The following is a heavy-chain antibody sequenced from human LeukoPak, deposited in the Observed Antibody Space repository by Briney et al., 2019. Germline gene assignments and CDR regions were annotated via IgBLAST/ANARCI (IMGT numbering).Heavy chain of an antibody. CDR2: IWYDGSNK. J-gene: IGHJ3*02. CDR1: GFTFSSYG. Sequence: PGGSLRLSCAASGFTFSSYGMHWVRQAPGKGLEWVAVIWYDGSNKYYADSVKGRFTISRDNSKNTLYLQMNSLRAEDTAVYYCASSTTGTTKSAFDIWGQGTMVTVSS. D-gene: IGHD1-1*01. V-gene: IGHV3-33*01. CDR3: ASSTTGTTKSAFDI.